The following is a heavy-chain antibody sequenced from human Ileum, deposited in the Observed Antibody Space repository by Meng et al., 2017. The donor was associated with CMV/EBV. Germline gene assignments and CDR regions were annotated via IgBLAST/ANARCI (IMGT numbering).Heavy chain of an antibody. V-gene: IGHV3-73*01. J-gene: IGHJ6*01. CDR2: IRSKVNNDAT. Sequence: GGSLRLSCTVSGFTFSGSAVHWVRQASGKGLEWVGRIRSKVNNDATASAASVAGRFTVSGDDSKNTAYLQMNSLKSEDTAVYYCTRFLDNGDDCRGLDVWGQGTTVT. CDR1: GFTFSGSA. D-gene: IGHD4-17*01. CDR3: TRFLDNGDDCRGLDV.